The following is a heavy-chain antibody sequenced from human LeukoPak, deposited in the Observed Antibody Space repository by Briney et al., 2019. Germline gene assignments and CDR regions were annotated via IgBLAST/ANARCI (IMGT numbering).Heavy chain of an antibody. CDR1: GFTFSSYG. V-gene: IGHV3-30*02. Sequence: GGSLRLSCAASGFTFSSYGMHWVRQAPGKGLEWVAFIRYDGSNKYYADSVKGRFTISRDNSKNTLYLQMNSLRAEDTAVYYCAKVRRSTRQSYYYYYMDVWGKGTTVTVSS. CDR2: IRYDGSNK. CDR3: AKVRRSTRQSYYYYYMDV. J-gene: IGHJ6*03. D-gene: IGHD2-2*01.